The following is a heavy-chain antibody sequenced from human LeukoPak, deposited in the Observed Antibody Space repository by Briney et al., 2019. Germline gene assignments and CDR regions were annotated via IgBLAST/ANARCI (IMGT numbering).Heavy chain of an antibody. Sequence: GGSLRLSCAASGFTFDDYGMSWVRQGPGKGLEWVSGINWNGGNTGYADSVKGRFTIFRDNAKNSLYLEMDSPRVEDTALYYCAGTSDGSWFDPWGQGTLVTVSS. CDR1: GFTFDDYG. J-gene: IGHJ5*02. CDR2: INWNGGNT. V-gene: IGHV3-20*04. D-gene: IGHD2-15*01. CDR3: AGTSDGSWFDP.